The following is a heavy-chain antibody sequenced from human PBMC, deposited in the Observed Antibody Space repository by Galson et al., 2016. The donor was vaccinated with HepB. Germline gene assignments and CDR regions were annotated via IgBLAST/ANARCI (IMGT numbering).Heavy chain of an antibody. V-gene: IGHV3-9*01. J-gene: IGHJ4*02. Sequence: SLRLSCAASGFTFGDYAMHWVRHAPGKGLEWVSSISWSSTTIAYADSVKGRFTISRDNAKKALYLQMNSLRIEDTALYYCAKQGDVYFLDGWGQGTLVTVSS. D-gene: IGHD2-21*02. CDR2: ISWSSTTI. CDR3: AKQGDVYFLDG. CDR1: GFTFGDYA.